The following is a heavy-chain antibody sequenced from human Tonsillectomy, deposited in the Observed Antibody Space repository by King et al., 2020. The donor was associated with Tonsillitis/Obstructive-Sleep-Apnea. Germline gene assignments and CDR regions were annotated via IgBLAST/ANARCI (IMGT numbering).Heavy chain of an antibody. CDR2: ISYDGSDK. CDR3: ARDDVLATV. Sequence: VQLVESGGGVVQPGRSLRLSCAASGFTFTSYSLHWVRQAPGKGLERLAVISYDGSDKYYADSVKGRFTISRANSKNTLYLQMNSLRPEDTGVYYCARDDVLATVWGRGTLVTVSS. J-gene: IGHJ4*02. CDR1: GFTFTSYS. D-gene: IGHD5-12*01. V-gene: IGHV3-30*04.